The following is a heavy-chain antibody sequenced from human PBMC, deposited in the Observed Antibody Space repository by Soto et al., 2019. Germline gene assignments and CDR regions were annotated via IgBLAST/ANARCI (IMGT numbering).Heavy chain of an antibody. D-gene: IGHD1-26*01. CDR1: GFTFSSYG. CDR3: ARDREGYMDV. CDR2: IWYDGSNK. J-gene: IGHJ6*03. Sequence: QVQLVESGGGVVQPGRSLRLSCEASGFTFSSYGMHWVRQAPGKGLEWVAVIWYDGSNKYYADSVKGRFTISRDNSKNTLYLQMNSLRAEDTAVYYCARDREGYMDVWGKGTTVTVSS. V-gene: IGHV3-33*01.